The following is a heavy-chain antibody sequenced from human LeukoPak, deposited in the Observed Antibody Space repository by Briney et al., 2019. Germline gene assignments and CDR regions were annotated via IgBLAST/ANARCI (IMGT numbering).Heavy chain of an antibody. CDR1: SGSFSGYY. J-gene: IGHJ4*02. V-gene: IGHV4-34*01. D-gene: IGHD2-2*01. CDR2: INHSGST. CDR3: AGVVSGLVVPPTRGDYFDS. Sequence: SETLSLTCAVYSGSFSGYYWSWIRQPPGKGLEWLGEINHSGSTNYNPSLKSRVTISVDTSKNQFSLKLTSVTVADTALYYCAGVVSGLVVPPTRGDYFDSWGQGTVVTVSS.